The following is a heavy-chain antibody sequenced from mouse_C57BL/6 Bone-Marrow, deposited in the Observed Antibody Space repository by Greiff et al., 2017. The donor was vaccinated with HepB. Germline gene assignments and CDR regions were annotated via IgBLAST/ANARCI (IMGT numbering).Heavy chain of an antibody. CDR3: VSSPGGTMITPGYYAMGY. CDR2: ISSKSNNYAT. CDR1: GFSFNTYA. Sequence: EVKLVESGGGLVQPKGSLTLSCAASGFSFNTYAMNWVRQAPGKGLEWVARISSKSNNYATYYADSVKDRFTISRYDSESMLYLQMNNLKTEDTAMYYCVSSPGGTMITPGYYAMGYWGQGTSVTVSS. D-gene: IGHD2-4*01. J-gene: IGHJ4*01. V-gene: IGHV10-1*01.